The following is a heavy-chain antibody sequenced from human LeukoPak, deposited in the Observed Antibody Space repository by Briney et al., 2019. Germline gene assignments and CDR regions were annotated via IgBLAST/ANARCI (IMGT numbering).Heavy chain of an antibody. V-gene: IGHV3-30*02. J-gene: IGHJ4*02. Sequence: PGGSLRLSCAASGFTFSSFGMHWVRQAPGKRLEWVTSIWSDGSNGKYADSVKGRFTISRDNSKNTLYLQMNSLRAEDTAVYYCAKDWSGPLDYWGQGTRVTVSS. CDR3: AKDWSGPLDY. CDR1: GFTFSSFG. CDR2: IWSDGSNG. D-gene: IGHD3/OR15-3a*01.